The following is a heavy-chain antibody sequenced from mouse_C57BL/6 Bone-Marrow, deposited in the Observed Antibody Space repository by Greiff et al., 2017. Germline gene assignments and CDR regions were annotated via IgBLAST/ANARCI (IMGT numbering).Heavy chain of an antibody. J-gene: IGHJ3*01. CDR1: GYTFTDYE. D-gene: IGHD2-1*01. V-gene: IGHV1-15*01. CDR2: IDPETGGT. Sequence: QVQLQQSGAELVRPGASVTLSCKASGYTFTDYEMHWVKQTPVHGLEWIGAIDPETGGTAYNQKFKGKAILTADKSSSTAYMELRSLTSEDSAVYYCTRRGAYGNFSWFAYGGQGTLVTVSA. CDR3: TRRGAYGNFSWFAY.